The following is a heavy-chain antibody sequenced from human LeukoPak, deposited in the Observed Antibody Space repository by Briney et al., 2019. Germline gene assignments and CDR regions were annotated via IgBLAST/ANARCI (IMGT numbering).Heavy chain of an antibody. CDR1: GFTFSTYA. Sequence: PGGSLRLSFAASGFTFSTYAMGWVRQAPGKGLEWVSAISGSGSSTYYADSVKGRFTISRDNSKNTLYLQMNSLRAEDTAVYYCAKTDGDPTDYFDYWGQGTLVTVSS. V-gene: IGHV3-23*01. CDR3: AKTDGDPTDYFDY. CDR2: ISGSGSST. D-gene: IGHD3-10*01. J-gene: IGHJ4*02.